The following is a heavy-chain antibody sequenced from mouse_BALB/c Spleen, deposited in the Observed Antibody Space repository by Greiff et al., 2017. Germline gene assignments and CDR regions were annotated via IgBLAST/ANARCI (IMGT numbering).Heavy chain of an antibody. CDR3: ARRGGGNYEGYFDV. Sequence: EVHLVESGGGLVQPGGSLKLSCAASGFTFSSYTMSWVRQTPEKRLEWVAYISNGGGSTYYPDTVKGRFTISRDNAKNTLYLQMSSLKSEDTAMYYCARRGGGNYEGYFDVWGAGTTVTVSS. CDR2: ISNGGGST. J-gene: IGHJ1*01. V-gene: IGHV5-12-2*01. CDR1: GFTFSSYT. D-gene: IGHD2-1*01.